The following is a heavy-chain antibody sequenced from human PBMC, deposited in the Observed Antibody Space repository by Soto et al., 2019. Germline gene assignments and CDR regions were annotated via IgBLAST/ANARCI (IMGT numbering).Heavy chain of an antibody. CDR1: GGTFISYT. CDR3: AREGYYDSSGYYPPTPDAFDI. D-gene: IGHD3-22*01. J-gene: IGHJ3*02. Sequence: SAQVSCKASGGTFISYTISWVRQAPGQGLEWMGRIIPLLGIANYAQMFQGRVTITADKSTSTAYMELSSLRSEDTAVYYCAREGYYDSSGYYPPTPDAFDIWGQGTMVTVSS. CDR2: IIPLLGIA. V-gene: IGHV1-69*04.